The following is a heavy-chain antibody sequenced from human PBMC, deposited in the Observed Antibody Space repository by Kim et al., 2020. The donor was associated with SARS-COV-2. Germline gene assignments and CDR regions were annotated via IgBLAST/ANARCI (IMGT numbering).Heavy chain of an antibody. CDR3: AKDCYGAGSYFRVLYGMDV. J-gene: IGHJ6*02. Sequence: KGRFTISRDNSKNTLYLQMNSLRAEDTAVYYCAKDCYGAGSYFRVLYGMDVWGQGTTVTVSS. V-gene: IGHV3-23*01. D-gene: IGHD3-10*01.